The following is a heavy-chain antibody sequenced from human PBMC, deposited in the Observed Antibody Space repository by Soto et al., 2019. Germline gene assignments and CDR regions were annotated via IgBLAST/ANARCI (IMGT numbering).Heavy chain of an antibody. CDR2: IIPIFGTA. Sequence: QVQLVQSGAEVKKPGSSVKVSCKASGGTFSSYAVSWVRQAPGQGLEWMGGIIPIFGTANYAQKFQGRVTITADESTSTAYMELSSLRSEDTAVYYCARDLVVYCSSTSCPLTYWGQGTLVTVSS. J-gene: IGHJ4*02. CDR3: ARDLVVYCSSTSCPLTY. CDR1: GGTFSSYA. D-gene: IGHD2-2*01. V-gene: IGHV1-69*01.